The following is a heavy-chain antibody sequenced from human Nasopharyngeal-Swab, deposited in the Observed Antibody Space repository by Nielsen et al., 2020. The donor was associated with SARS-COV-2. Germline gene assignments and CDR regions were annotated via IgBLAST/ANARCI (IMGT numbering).Heavy chain of an antibody. Sequence: SETLSLTCAVYGGSFSGYYWSWIRQPPGKGLEWIGEINHSGSTNYNPSLKSRVTISVDTSKNQFSLRLSSATAADTAVYYCARGGCRQSGWSTRGGCYFDYWGQGTLVTVSS. CDR1: GGSFSGYY. CDR2: INHSGST. D-gene: IGHD6-19*01. V-gene: IGHV4-34*01. J-gene: IGHJ4*03. CDR3: ARGGCRQSGWSTRGGCYFDY.